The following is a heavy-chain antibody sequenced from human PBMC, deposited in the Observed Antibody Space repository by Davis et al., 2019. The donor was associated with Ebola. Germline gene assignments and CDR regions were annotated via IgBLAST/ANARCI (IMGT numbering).Heavy chain of an antibody. V-gene: IGHV3-7*01. CDR2: MDPDGKEK. Sequence: GESLKTSCVASGFTFGTFWMGWVRQAPGRGLEWVANMDPDGKEKFYPDSVKGRFTISRDNTQNSLYLQMDSLRVEDTAVYYCTKDGSGTSHYWGQGTLVTVSS. CDR3: TKDGSGTSHY. D-gene: IGHD1-26*01. J-gene: IGHJ4*02. CDR1: GFTFGTFW.